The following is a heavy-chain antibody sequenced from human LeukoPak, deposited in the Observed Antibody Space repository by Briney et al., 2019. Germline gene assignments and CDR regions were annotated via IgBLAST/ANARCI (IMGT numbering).Heavy chain of an antibody. V-gene: IGHV3-7*01. Sequence: GGSLRLSCAASGFTFSSYWMSWVRQAPGKGLEWVANIKQDGSEKYYVDSVKGRFTISRDNAKNLLYLQMNSLRAEDTAVYYCARAPRYYGSGSVDYWGQGTLVTVSS. CDR1: GFTFSSYW. CDR2: IKQDGSEK. J-gene: IGHJ4*02. CDR3: ARAPRYYGSGSVDY. D-gene: IGHD3-10*01.